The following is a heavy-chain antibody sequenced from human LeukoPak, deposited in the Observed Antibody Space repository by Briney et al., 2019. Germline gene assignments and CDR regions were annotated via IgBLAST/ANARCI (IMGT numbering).Heavy chain of an antibody. Sequence: GGSLRLSCAASGFTFSTYLMSWVRQAPGKGLEWVANIKQDGSEKYYVDSVKGRFTISRDNAKNSLYLQMNNLRAEDTAVYYCRGDYGEIDYWGQGTLVTVSS. CDR3: RGDYGEIDY. CDR1: GFTFSTYL. CDR2: IKQDGSEK. D-gene: IGHD4-17*01. V-gene: IGHV3-7*01. J-gene: IGHJ4*02.